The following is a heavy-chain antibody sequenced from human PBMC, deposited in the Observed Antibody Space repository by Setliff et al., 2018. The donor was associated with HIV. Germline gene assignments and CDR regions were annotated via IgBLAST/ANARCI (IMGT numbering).Heavy chain of an antibody. Sequence: PSETLSLTCSVSGGSISSSSYSWGWIRQPPGKGLDWIGSFYYSGSTYYNPSLKSRVTISVDTSKNQFSLKLSSVTAADTAVYYCATKPRPIVVVPAATYWYFDLWGRGTLVTVSS. J-gene: IGHJ2*01. CDR3: ATKPRPIVVVPAATYWYFDL. V-gene: IGHV4-39*07. D-gene: IGHD2-2*01. CDR2: FYYSGST. CDR1: GGSISSSSYS.